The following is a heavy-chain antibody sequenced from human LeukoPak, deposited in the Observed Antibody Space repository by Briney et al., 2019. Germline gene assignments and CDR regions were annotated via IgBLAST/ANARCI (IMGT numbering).Heavy chain of an antibody. J-gene: IGHJ4*02. CDR2: ISGGST. Sequence: GGSLRLSCAASGFTVSSNEMSWVRQAPGKGLEWVSSISGGSTYYAGSRKGRFTISRDNSKNTLYLQMNSLRAEDTAVYYCARGRRDSSGYYYAVYFDYWGQGTLVTVSS. CDR1: GFTVSSNE. CDR3: ARGRRDSSGYYYAVYFDY. V-gene: IGHV3-38-3*01. D-gene: IGHD3-22*01.